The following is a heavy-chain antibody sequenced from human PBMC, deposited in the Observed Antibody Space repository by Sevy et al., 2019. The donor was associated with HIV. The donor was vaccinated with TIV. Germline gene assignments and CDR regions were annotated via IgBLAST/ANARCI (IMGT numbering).Heavy chain of an antibody. V-gene: IGHV3-7*03. CDR2: IKVDGSEK. CDR3: ARDCSSTSCLWGLDV. CDR1: GFTFRSYW. Sequence: GGSLRLSCAVSGFTFRSYWMSWVRQAPGKGLEWVAHIKVDGSEKYHVDSVKGRFTISRDNAKNSLFLQMNSLRVEDTAVYYCARDCSSTSCLWGLDVWGQGTAFTVSS. J-gene: IGHJ6*02. D-gene: IGHD2-2*01.